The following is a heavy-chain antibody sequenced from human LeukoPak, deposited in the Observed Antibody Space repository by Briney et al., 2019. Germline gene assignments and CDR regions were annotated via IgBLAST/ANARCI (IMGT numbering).Heavy chain of an antibody. Sequence: SQTLSLTCAISGDSVSSNSAAWNWIRQSPSRGLEWLGRTYYRSKWYNDYAVSVKSRITINPDTSKNQFSLQLNSVTPEDTAVYYCAREGYSSNPRGGSSVDYWGQGTLVTASS. CDR2: TYYRSKWYN. V-gene: IGHV6-1*01. J-gene: IGHJ4*02. D-gene: IGHD6-13*01. CDR1: GDSVSSNSAA. CDR3: AREGYSSNPRGGSSVDY.